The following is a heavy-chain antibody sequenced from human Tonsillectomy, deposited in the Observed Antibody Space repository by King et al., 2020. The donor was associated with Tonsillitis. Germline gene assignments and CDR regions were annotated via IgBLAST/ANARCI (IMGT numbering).Heavy chain of an antibody. V-gene: IGHV1-69*09. D-gene: IGHD3-22*01. CDR2: IIPIIGIG. J-gene: IGHJ4*02. CDR1: GGTFSSHA. CDR3: ARGLYDSSGFTLGY. Sequence: QLVQSGAEVKKPGSSVKVSCKASGGTFSSHAIAWVRQAPGQGLEWMGRIIPIIGIGNYAQKFQGRVTMTADKSTSTAYMELSSLRSEDTAVYYCARGLYDSSGFTLGYWGQGTLDTVSS.